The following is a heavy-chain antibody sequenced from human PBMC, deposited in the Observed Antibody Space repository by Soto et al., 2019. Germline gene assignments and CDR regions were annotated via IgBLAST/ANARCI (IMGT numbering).Heavy chain of an antibody. CDR3: AREEGYCSSTSCHRNFDY. Sequence: QVQLQESGPGLVKPSETLSLTCTVSGGSISSYYWSWIRQPAGKGLEWIGRIYTSGSTNNNPSLKSRVTMSVDTSKNQFSLKLSSVTAADTAVYYCAREEGYCSSTSCHRNFDYWGQGTLVTVSS. V-gene: IGHV4-4*07. CDR2: IYTSGST. J-gene: IGHJ4*02. CDR1: GGSISSYY. D-gene: IGHD2-2*01.